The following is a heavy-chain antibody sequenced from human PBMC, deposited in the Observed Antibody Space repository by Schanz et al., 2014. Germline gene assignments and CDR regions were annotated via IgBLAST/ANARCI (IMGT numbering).Heavy chain of an antibody. CDR3: ARDRLAAQGIDS. CDR1: GFGFSSYS. Sequence: ESGGGLIQPGGSLRLSCAASGFGFSSYSMNWVRQAPGKGLEWVGYIYYSGGTYYSPSLKSRVSISLDTSKNQFSLNLSSVTAADTAVYYCARDRLAAQGIDSWGQGTLVTVSS. J-gene: IGHJ4*02. CDR2: IYYSGGT. D-gene: IGHD6-6*01. V-gene: IGHV4-59*06.